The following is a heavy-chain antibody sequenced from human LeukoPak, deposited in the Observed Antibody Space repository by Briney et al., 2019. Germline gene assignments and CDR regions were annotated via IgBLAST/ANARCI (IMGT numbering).Heavy chain of an antibody. J-gene: IGHJ4*02. CDR3: AKAYAFVGANYFDY. V-gene: IGHV3-23*01. CDR1: GFTFSTYA. D-gene: IGHD1-26*01. Sequence: GGSLRLSCAASGFTFSTYAMSWVRQAPGKGLEWVSAIGDTTYYADSVKGRFTISRDNSKNTLYLQMNNLRAEDAAIYYCAKAYAFVGANYFDYWGQGTLVTVSS. CDR2: IGDTT.